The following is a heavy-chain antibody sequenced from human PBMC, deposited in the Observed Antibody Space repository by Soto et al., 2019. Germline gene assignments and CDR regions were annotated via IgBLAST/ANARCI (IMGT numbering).Heavy chain of an antibody. D-gene: IGHD2-2*01. CDR1: GYSFTSYG. CDR3: ARDLTIVPATHPRLENYGMDV. Sequence: QVQLVQSAAEVKKPGASVKVSCKASGYSFTSYGISWVRRAPGQGLEWMGWVSPYNGHTQFAQRFQGRVTMTTDTSTKTASMELRNLRSDDTAHYYCARDLTIVPATHPRLENYGMDVWGQGTTVIVSS. CDR2: VSPYNGHT. J-gene: IGHJ6*02. V-gene: IGHV1-18*01.